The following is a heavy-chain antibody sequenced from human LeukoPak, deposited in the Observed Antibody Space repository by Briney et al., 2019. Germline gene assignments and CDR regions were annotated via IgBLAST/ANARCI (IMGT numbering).Heavy chain of an antibody. CDR2: IHYSGIT. CDR3: AGPAPGKKYGMDV. V-gene: IGHV4-39*01. Sequence: SETLSLTCTVSGGSISSSTYWDWIRQPPGKGLEWIGTIHYSGITYYNPSLKSRVTISVDTSKNQFSLKLSSVTAADTAVYYCAGPAPGKKYGMDVWGQGTTVTVSS. J-gene: IGHJ6*02. CDR1: GGSISSSTY.